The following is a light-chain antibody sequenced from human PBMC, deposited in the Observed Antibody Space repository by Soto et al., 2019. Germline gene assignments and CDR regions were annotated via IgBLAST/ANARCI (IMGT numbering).Light chain of an antibody. V-gene: IGLV7-46*01. CDR1: TGAVTFTHY. CDR3: LLYSSGARV. CDR2: DTS. Sequence: QTVVTQEPSLTVSPGGTVTLTCGSSTGAVTFTHYPYWFQQKPGQAPRTVIYDTSNKHSWTPARFSGSLLGGKAALTLSGAQPEDEADYYCLLYSSGARVFGGGTKVTVL. J-gene: IGLJ2*01.